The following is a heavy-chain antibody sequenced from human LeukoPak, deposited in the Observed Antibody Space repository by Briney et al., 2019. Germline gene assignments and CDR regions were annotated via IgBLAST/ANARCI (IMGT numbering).Heavy chain of an antibody. J-gene: IGHJ3*02. Sequence: SVTLSLTCTVSGGSLSSYYWSRIRQPPGPGLRWIGYIYISGSTNYSPSLKSRVTISVGTSKNQFSLKLSSVTAADTAVYYCARHGGSEQNLANDAFDIWVQGTMVTVSS. D-gene: IGHD6-13*01. CDR1: GGSLSSYY. CDR2: IYISGST. CDR3: ARHGGSEQNLANDAFDI. V-gene: IGHV4-4*09.